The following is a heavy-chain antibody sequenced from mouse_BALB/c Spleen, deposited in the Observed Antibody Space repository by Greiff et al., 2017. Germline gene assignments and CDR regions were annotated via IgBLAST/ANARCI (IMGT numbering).Heavy chain of an antibody. J-gene: IGHJ3*01. CDR1: GFSLTSYG. CDR3: AREGDYYGSTFAY. Sequence: VQLVESGPGLVAPSQSLSITCTVSGFSLTSYGVHWVRQPPGKGLEWLGVIWAGGSTNYNSALMSRLSISKDNSKSQVFLKMNSLQTDDTAMYYCAREGDYYGSTFAYWGQGTLVTVSA. D-gene: IGHD1-1*01. CDR2: IWAGGST. V-gene: IGHV2-9*02.